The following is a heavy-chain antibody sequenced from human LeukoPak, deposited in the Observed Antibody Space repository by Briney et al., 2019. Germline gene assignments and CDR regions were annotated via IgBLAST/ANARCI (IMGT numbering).Heavy chain of an antibody. D-gene: IGHD6-19*01. CDR2: IYYSGST. CDR1: GGFVNTGAYY. Sequence: SETLSLTCTVSGGFVNTGAYYWTWIRQFPGKGLEWIGYIYYSGSTYYNPSLKSRVTMSVDTSKNQFSLKLSSVTAADTAVYYCARTIAVPIGITDYWGQGTLVTVSS. V-gene: IGHV4-31*03. CDR3: ARTIAVPIGITDY. J-gene: IGHJ4*02.